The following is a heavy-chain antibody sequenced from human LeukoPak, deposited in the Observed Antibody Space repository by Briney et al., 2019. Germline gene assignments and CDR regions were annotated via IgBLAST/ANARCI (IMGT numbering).Heavy chain of an antibody. D-gene: IGHD1-26*01. CDR3: TVVGPTALFDY. Sequence: PGRSLRLSCTASGFTFGDYAMSWVRQAPGKGLEWVGRIKSKNDGGTIDYAAPVKGRFTISRDDSKKTLYLQMNSLKTEDTAVYYCTVVGPTALFDYWGQGTLVTVSS. CDR1: GFTFGDYA. V-gene: IGHV3-15*01. J-gene: IGHJ4*02. CDR2: IKSKNDGGTI.